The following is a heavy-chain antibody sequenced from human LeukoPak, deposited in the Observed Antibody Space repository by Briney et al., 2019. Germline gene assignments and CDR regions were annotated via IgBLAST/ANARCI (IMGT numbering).Heavy chain of an antibody. Sequence: SETLSLTCTVSGGSISSSSYYWGWIRQPPGKGLEWIGSIYYSGSTYYNPSLKSRVTISVDTSKNQFSLKLSSVTAADTAVYYCARDPTWFGEPSWGQGTLVTVSS. V-gene: IGHV4-39*02. CDR2: IYYSGST. CDR1: GGSISSSSYY. J-gene: IGHJ4*02. CDR3: ARDPTWFGEPS. D-gene: IGHD3-10*01.